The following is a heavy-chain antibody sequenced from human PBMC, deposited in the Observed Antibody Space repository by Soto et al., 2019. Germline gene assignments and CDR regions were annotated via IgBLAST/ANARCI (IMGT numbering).Heavy chain of an antibody. CDR3: ARDDVAVSGVDY. D-gene: IGHD7-27*01. Sequence: GGSLRLSCAASGFTVSSNYMTWVRQAPGKGLDWVSVIYSGGNTYYADSVKGRFTISRDNSKNTLYLQMNSLRPEDTAVYYCARDDVAVSGVDYWGQGTLVTVSS. J-gene: IGHJ4*02. CDR1: GFTVSSNY. V-gene: IGHV3-66*01. CDR2: IYSGGNT.